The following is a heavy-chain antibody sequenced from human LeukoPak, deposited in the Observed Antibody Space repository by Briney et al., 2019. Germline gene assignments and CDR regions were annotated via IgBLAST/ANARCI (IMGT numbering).Heavy chain of an antibody. Sequence: GGSLRLSCAASGXTFSSYAMNWVRQAPGKGLEWVSAISGGGGTTYYADSVKGRFTISRDNAKNSLYLQMNSLRAEDTAVYYCARDSYYYDSSGYYLYYFDYWGQGTLVTVSS. CDR2: ISGGGGTT. D-gene: IGHD3-22*01. V-gene: IGHV3-23*01. J-gene: IGHJ4*02. CDR1: GXTFSSYA. CDR3: ARDSYYYDSSGYYLYYFDY.